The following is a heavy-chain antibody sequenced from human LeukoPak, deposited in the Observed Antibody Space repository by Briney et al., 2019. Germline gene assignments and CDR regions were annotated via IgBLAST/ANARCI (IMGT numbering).Heavy chain of an antibody. J-gene: IGHJ3*02. CDR1: GYRFSSYW. CDR2: IYPDDSDI. V-gene: IGHV5-51*01. D-gene: IGHD5-18*01. Sequence: GESLKISCQGSGYRFSSYWIAWVRQMPGKGLECMGIIYPDDSDIRYSPSFQGQVTISADKSVSTAYLQWSSLKASDTAIYYCARHTRGVDTALVQDAFDIWGQGTRVTVSS. CDR3: ARHTRGVDTALVQDAFDI.